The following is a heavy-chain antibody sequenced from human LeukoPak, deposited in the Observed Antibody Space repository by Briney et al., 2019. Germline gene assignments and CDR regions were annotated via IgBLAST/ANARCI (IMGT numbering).Heavy chain of an antibody. CDR3: AKDQATIFGYFDY. Sequence: PGGSLRLSCAASGFTFSTYSMIWVRQAPGKGLEWISSISGSSRYIYFADSVRGRFTISRDNGKNSVYLQMNSLRAEDTAVYYCAKDQATIFGYFDYWGQGTLVTVSS. V-gene: IGHV3-21*01. CDR1: GFTFSTYS. J-gene: IGHJ4*02. CDR2: ISGSSRYI. D-gene: IGHD3-3*01.